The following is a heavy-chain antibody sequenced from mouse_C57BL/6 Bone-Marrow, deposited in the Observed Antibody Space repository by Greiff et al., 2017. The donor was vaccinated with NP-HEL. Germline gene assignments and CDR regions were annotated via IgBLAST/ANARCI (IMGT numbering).Heavy chain of an antibody. V-gene: IGHV14-3*01. CDR3: ARSPDYYGSSYRAMDY. Sequence: VQLQQSVAELVRPGASVKLSCTASGFNIKNTYMHWVKQRPEQGLEWIGRIDPANGNTKYAPKFQGKATITADTSSNTAYLQLSSLTSEDTAIYDCARSPDYYGSSYRAMDYWGQGTSVTVSS. CDR1: GFNIKNTY. J-gene: IGHJ4*01. CDR2: IDPANGNT. D-gene: IGHD1-1*01.